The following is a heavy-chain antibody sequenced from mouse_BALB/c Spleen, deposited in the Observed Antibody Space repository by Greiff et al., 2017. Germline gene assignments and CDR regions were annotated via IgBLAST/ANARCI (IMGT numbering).Heavy chain of an antibody. CDR3: AKGDADAMDY. V-gene: IGHV1-77*01. CDR2: IYPGSGNT. J-gene: IGHJ4*01. Sequence: QVQLQQPGAELARPGASVKLSCKASGYTFTDYYINWVKQRTGQGLEWIGEIYPGSGNTYYNEKFKGKATLTADKSSSTAYMQLSSLTSEDSAVYFCAKGDADAMDYWGQGTSVTVSA. CDR1: GYTFTDYY.